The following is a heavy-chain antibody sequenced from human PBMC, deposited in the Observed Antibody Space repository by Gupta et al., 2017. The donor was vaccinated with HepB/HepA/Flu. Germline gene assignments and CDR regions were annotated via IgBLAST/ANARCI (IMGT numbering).Heavy chain of an antibody. CDR1: GFTFSSYW. D-gene: IGHD6-19*01. J-gene: IGHJ4*02. CDR3: ARAPRYSSGWYFDY. CDR2: SNSDGSST. V-gene: IGHV3-74*01. Sequence: EVQLVESGGGLVQPGGSLRLSCAASGFTFSSYWMHWVRQAPGKGLLWVSRSNSDGSSTSYADSVKGRFTISRDNAKNTLYLQMNSLRAEDTAVYYCARAPRYSSGWYFDYWGQGTLVTVSS.